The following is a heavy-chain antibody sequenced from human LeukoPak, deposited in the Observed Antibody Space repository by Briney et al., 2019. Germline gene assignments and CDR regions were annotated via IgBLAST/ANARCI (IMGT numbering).Heavy chain of an antibody. Sequence: PSETLSLTCTVSGGSISSYYWSWIRQPPGKGLEWIGYIYYSGSTNYNPSLKSRVTISVDTSKNQFSLKLSSVTAADTAVYYCARVDGYNRPLGYWGQGTLVTVSS. D-gene: IGHD5-24*01. J-gene: IGHJ4*02. CDR3: ARVDGYNRPLGY. CDR2: IYYSGST. CDR1: GGSISSYY. V-gene: IGHV4-59*01.